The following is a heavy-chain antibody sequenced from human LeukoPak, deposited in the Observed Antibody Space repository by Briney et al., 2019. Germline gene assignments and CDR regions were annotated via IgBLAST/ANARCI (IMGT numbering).Heavy chain of an antibody. V-gene: IGHV4-30-2*01. CDR2: IYHSGST. CDR1: GGSISSGGYY. Sequence: SQTLSLTCTVSGGSISSGGYYWSWIRQPPGKGLEWIGYIYHSGSTYYNPSLKSRVTISVDRSKNQFSLKLSSVTAADTAVYYCARGGGRVLRYFDWFDYWGQGTLVTVCS. CDR3: ARGGGRVLRYFDWFDY. D-gene: IGHD3-9*01. J-gene: IGHJ4*02.